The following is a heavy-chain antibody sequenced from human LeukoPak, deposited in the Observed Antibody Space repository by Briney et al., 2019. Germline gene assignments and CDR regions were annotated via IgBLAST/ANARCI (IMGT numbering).Heavy chain of an antibody. V-gene: IGHV1-18*01. CDR1: GHTFDNYG. J-gene: IGHJ4*02. Sequence: GASVKVSCKAAGHTFDNYGIKWVRQAPGQGLEWVGWISGFNGNTNYAQNFHDRVTMTTDTSTTTAYMELRNLRSDDTAVYYCARVGYCNVGNCYFRPGAYWGQGTLVTVSS. CDR2: ISGFNGNT. CDR3: ARVGYCNVGNCYFRPGAY. D-gene: IGHD2-15*01.